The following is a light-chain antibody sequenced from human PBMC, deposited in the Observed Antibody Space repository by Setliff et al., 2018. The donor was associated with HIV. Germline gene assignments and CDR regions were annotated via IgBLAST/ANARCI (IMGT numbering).Light chain of an antibody. CDR3: QQYYSNPL. CDR2: AAS. Sequence: AIRMTQSPSSLSASTGDRVSITCRASQGIGSYLAWYQQKPGKAPRLLIYAASTLQSGVPSRFSGSGSGTDFTLTISCLQSEDFATYYCQQYYSNPLFGGGTKV. V-gene: IGKV1-8*01. J-gene: IGKJ4*02. CDR1: QGIGSY.